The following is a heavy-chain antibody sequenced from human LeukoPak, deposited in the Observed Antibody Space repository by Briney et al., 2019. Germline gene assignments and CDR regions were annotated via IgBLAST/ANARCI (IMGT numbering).Heavy chain of an antibody. CDR3: AMDEYRNAY. Sequence: GGTLRLSCAASGFTFSSYWMSWVRQAPGKGLEWVANIKQDGSEKYYVGSVKGRFTISTDNAKNSLYLQMNILGAEDTALYYCAMDEYRNAYWGQGTLVTVSS. D-gene: IGHD5-18*01. J-gene: IGHJ4*02. V-gene: IGHV3-7*04. CDR2: IKQDGSEK. CDR1: GFTFSSYW.